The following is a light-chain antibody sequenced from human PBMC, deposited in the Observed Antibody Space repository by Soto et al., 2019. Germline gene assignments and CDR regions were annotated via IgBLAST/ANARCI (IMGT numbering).Light chain of an antibody. CDR2: LNNDGSH. CDR3: QTWGTGINWV. CDR1: SGHSSYA. V-gene: IGLV4-69*01. Sequence: QLVLTQSPSASASLGPSVKLTCTLSSGHSSYAIAWHQQQPEKGPRYLMKLNNDGSHSKGDGIPDRFSGSSSGAERYLTISSLQSEDEADYYCQTWGTGINWVFGGGTKLTVL. J-gene: IGLJ3*02.